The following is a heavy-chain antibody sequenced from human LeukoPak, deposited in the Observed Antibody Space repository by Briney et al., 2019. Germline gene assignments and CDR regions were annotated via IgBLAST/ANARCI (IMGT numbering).Heavy chain of an antibody. CDR1: GYTFTSYG. CDR3: ARDLKRTVGATTTSDY. D-gene: IGHD1-26*01. CDR2: ISAHNGDT. V-gene: IGHV1-18*01. Sequence: ASVKGSCKASGYTFTSYGISWVRQAPGQGLEGMGWISAHNGDTNYSQKIQGRVSMTTDTSTSTGYMELRSLTSHDTAVYYCARDLKRTVGATTTSDYWGQGTLVTVSS. J-gene: IGHJ4*02.